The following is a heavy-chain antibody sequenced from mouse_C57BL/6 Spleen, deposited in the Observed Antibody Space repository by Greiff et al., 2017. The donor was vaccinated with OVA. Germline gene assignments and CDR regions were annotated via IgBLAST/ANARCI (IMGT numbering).Heavy chain of an antibody. Sequence: VQLQQSGPELVKPGASVKISCKASGYAFSSSWMNWVKQRPGKGLEWIGRIYPGDGDTNYNGKFKGKATLTADKSSSTAYMQLSSLTSEDSAVYFCARGAAQATLGFAYWGQGTLVTVSA. CDR2: IYPGDGDT. CDR3: ARGAAQATLGFAY. D-gene: IGHD3-2*02. CDR1: GYAFSSSW. V-gene: IGHV1-82*01. J-gene: IGHJ3*01.